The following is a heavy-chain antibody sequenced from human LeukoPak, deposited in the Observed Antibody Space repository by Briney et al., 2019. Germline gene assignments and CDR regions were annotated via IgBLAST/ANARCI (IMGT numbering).Heavy chain of an antibody. CDR3: AKDGSMYSGSYLDY. J-gene: IGHJ4*02. Sequence: PGRSLRLSCAASGFTFSNFGMHWVRQAPGKGLEWVAAIWYDGNNKYYADSVKGRFTISRDISKNTLYLQMNSLRAEDTAVYYCAKDGSMYSGSYLDYWGQGILVIVSS. CDR2: IWYDGNNK. D-gene: IGHD1-26*01. CDR1: GFTFSNFG. V-gene: IGHV3-33*06.